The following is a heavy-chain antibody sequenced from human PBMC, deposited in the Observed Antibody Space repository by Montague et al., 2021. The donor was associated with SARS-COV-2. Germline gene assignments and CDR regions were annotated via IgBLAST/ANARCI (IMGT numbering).Heavy chain of an antibody. V-gene: IGHV4-39*01. D-gene: IGHD3-22*01. CDR3: ASPTYYYDSSGSDAFDI. CDR2: IYYSGST. CDR1: GGSISSSSYY. J-gene: IGHJ3*02. Sequence: SETLSLTCTVSGGSISSSSYYWGWIRQPPGKGLEWIRSIYYSGSTYYNPSLKSRVTISVGASKNQFSLKLSSVTAADTAVYYCASPTYYYDSSGSDAFDIWGQGTMVTVSS.